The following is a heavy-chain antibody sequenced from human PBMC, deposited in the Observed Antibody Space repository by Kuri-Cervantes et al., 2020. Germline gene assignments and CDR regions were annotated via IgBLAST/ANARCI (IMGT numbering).Heavy chain of an antibody. CDR3: ARGRRSMVRGRNYYYMDV. V-gene: IGHV4-4*02. CDR2: IYHSGST. CDR1: GGSISSSNW. J-gene: IGHJ6*03. Sequence: SCAVSGGSISSSNWWSWVRQPPGKGLEWIGEIYHSGSTNYNPSLKSRVTISVDTSKNQFSLKLSSVTAADTAVYYCARGRRSMVRGRNYYYMDVWGKGTTVTVSS. D-gene: IGHD3-10*01.